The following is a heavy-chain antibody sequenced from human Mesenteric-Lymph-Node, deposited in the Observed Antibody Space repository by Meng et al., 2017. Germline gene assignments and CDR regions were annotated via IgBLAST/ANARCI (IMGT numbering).Heavy chain of an antibody. J-gene: IGHJ3*02. D-gene: IGHD5-24*01. CDR2: IYYSGST. CDR1: GGSISSYY. CDR3: AKYTRVERDAFDI. V-gene: IGHV4-59*12. Sequence: SETLSLTCTVSGGSISSYYWSWIRQPPGKGLEWIGYIYYSGSTNYNPSLKSRVTISVDTSKNQFSLKLSSVNAADTAVYYCAKYTRVERDAFDIWGQGTKVTVSS.